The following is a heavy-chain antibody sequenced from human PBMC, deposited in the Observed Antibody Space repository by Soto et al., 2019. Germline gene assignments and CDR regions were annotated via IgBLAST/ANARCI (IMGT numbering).Heavy chain of an antibody. V-gene: IGHV1-24*01. Sequence: GASVKVSCKVSGYTLTELSMHWVRQAPGKGLEWMGGFDPEDGETIYAQKFQGRVTMTEDTSTDTAYMELSSLRSEDTAVYYCATGREGATQYNWFDPWGQGTLVTVSS. CDR1: GYTLTELS. CDR3: ATGREGATQYNWFDP. D-gene: IGHD1-26*01. J-gene: IGHJ5*02. CDR2: FDPEDGET.